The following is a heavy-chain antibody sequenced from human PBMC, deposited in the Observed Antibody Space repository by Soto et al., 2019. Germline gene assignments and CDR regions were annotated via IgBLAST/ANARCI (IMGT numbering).Heavy chain of an antibody. CDR3: AKDVFHDSDNDRNYFAS. CDR2: INTRGTRT. CDR1: GFTFSSYA. D-gene: IGHD3-10*01. Sequence: EVQLLESGGGLEQPGGSLRLSCEASGFTFSSYAMSWVRQAPGKGLEWVSGINTRGTRTYYADSVKGRFTVSRDNSKNTLYLQMNSLRAEDTAVYYCAKDVFHDSDNDRNYFASWGQGTLVTVSS. V-gene: IGHV3-23*01. J-gene: IGHJ4*02.